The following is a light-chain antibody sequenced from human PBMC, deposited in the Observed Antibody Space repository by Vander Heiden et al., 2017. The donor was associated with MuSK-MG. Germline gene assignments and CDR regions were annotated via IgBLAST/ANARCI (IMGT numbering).Light chain of an antibody. CDR2: KAS. Sequence: DIQVTQSPSTLSASVGDRVTITCRASQSISSWLAWYQQKPGKAPKLLMYKASTLESGVPSRFSGSGSGTEFTLTISSLQPDDFATFYCQQYDTYPLTFGGGTKVEIK. CDR1: QSISSW. CDR3: QQYDTYPLT. J-gene: IGKJ4*01. V-gene: IGKV1-5*03.